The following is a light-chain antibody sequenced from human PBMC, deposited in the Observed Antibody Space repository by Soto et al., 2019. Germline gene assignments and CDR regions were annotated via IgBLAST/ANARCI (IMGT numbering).Light chain of an antibody. V-gene: IGLV2-14*01. CDR3: SSYTSSSTLV. J-gene: IGLJ2*01. Sequence: QSVLTQPASVSGSPGQTITISCTGTSSDVGGYNYVYWYQQHPGKAPKLMIYDVSNRPSGVSNRFSGSKSGTTASLTISGLHADDEADYYYSSYTSSSTLVFGGGTKLTVL. CDR1: SSDVGGYNY. CDR2: DVS.